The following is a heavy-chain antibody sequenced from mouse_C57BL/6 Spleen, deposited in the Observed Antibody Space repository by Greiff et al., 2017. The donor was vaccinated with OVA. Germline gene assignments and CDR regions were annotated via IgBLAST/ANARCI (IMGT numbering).Heavy chain of an antibody. Sequence: QVQLQQPGAELVKPGASVKMSCKASGYTFTSYWITWVKQRPGQGLEWIGDIYPGRGSTNYNEKFKSKATLTVDTSSSTAYMQLSSLTSEASAVYYCARRGSSLGDWGKGTTLTVSS. V-gene: IGHV1-55*01. D-gene: IGHD1-1*01. CDR1: GYTFTSYW. CDR3: ARRGSSLGD. CDR2: IYPGRGST. J-gene: IGHJ2*01.